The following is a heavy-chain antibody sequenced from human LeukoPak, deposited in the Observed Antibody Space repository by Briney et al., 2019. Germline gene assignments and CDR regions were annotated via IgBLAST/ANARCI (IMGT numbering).Heavy chain of an antibody. V-gene: IGHV3-53*01. D-gene: IGHD4/OR15-4a*01. CDR3: ARRAGAYSHPYDY. CDR1: GFTVSSNS. Sequence: PGGSLRLSCTVSGFTVSSNSMSWVSQAPGKGLERVSFIYSDNTHYSDSVKGRFTISRDNSKNTLYLQMNSLRAEDTAVYYCARRAGAYSHPYDYWGQGTLVTVSS. J-gene: IGHJ4*02. CDR2: IYSDNT.